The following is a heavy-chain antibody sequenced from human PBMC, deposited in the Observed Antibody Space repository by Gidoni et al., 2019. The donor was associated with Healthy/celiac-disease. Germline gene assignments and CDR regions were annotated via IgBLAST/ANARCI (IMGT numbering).Heavy chain of an antibody. D-gene: IGHD4-17*01. CDR1: GYSFTSYW. V-gene: IGHV5-10-1*03. CDR3: ARQSYGDYVSWLGGDWFDP. J-gene: IGHJ5*02. CDR2: IDPSASYT. Sequence: EVQLVQSGAEVKKPGESLRISCKGSGYSFTSYWSSWVRQMPGKGLEWMGRIDPSASYTNSSPSFQGHVTISADKSISTAYLQWSSLKASDTAMYYCARQSYGDYVSWLGGDWFDPWGQGTLVTVSS.